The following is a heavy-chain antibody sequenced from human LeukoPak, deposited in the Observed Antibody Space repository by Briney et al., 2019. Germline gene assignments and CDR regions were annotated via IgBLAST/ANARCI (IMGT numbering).Heavy chain of an antibody. CDR1: GFTFSSYA. Sequence: GRSLRLSCAASGFTFSSYAMHWVRQAPGKWLEWVAVISYDGSNKYYADSVEGRFTISRDNSKNTLYLQMNSLRAEDTAVYYCAREDYGYGTVFDYWGQGTLVTVSS. V-gene: IGHV3-30-3*01. CDR2: ISYDGSNK. D-gene: IGHD5-18*01. CDR3: AREDYGYGTVFDY. J-gene: IGHJ4*02.